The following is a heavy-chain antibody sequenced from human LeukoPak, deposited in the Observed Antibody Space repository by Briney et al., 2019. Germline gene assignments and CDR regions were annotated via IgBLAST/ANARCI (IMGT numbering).Heavy chain of an antibody. CDR1: GFTFSSYE. CDR2: ISSSSSYI. Sequence: GGSLRLSCAASGFTFSSYEMNWVRQAPGKGLEWVSSISSSSSYIYYADSVKGRFTISRDNAKNSLYLQMNSLRAEDTAVYYCARMVRGVIITMFDYWGQGTLVTVSS. D-gene: IGHD3-10*01. CDR3: ARMVRGVIITMFDY. V-gene: IGHV3-21*01. J-gene: IGHJ4*02.